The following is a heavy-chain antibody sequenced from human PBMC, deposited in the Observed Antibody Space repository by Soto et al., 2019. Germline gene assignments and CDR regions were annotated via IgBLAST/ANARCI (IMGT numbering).Heavy chain of an antibody. J-gene: IGHJ4*02. CDR2: IYHSGST. CDR3: ARAAVYYYDSSGHGFDY. V-gene: IGHV4-30-2*01. D-gene: IGHD3-22*01. CDR1: GGSISSGGYS. Sequence: SETLSLTCAVSGGSISSGGYSWSWIRQPPGKGLEWIGYIYHSGSTYYNPSLKSRVTISVDTSKNQFSLKLSSVTAADTAVYYCARAAVYYYDSSGHGFDYWGQGTLVTVSS.